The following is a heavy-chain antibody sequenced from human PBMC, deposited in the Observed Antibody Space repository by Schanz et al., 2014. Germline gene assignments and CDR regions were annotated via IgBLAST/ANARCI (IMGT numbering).Heavy chain of an antibody. V-gene: IGHV3-64*01. Sequence: EVQLVESGGGLVQPGGSLRLSCAAPGFTLSNYAMHWVRQTPDKGLEWVSGLSANGDSTFYSSSVKGRFTISRDISKNTLYLQMSSLRAEDVAVYYCARKSLVSAHYDSWGQGTLVTVSS. J-gene: IGHJ4*02. CDR3: ARKSLVSAHYDS. CDR2: LSANGDST. D-gene: IGHD2-21*01. CDR1: GFTLSNYA.